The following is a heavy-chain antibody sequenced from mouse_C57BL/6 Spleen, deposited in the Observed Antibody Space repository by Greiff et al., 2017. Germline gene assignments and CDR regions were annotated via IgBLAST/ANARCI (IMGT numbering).Heavy chain of an antibody. CDR3: ARPYSNYDNFDY. D-gene: IGHD2-5*01. V-gene: IGHV1-80*01. J-gene: IGHJ2*01. Sequence: QVQLKESGAELVKPGASVKISCKASGYAFSSYWMNWVKQRPGKGLEWIGQIYPGDGDTNYNGKFKGKATLTADKSSSTAYMQLSSLTSEDSAVYFCARPYSNYDNFDYWGQGTTLTVSS. CDR2: IYPGDGDT. CDR1: GYAFSSYW.